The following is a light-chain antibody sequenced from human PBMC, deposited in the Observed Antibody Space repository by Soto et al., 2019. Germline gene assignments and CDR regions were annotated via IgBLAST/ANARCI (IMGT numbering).Light chain of an antibody. CDR3: QQSRYSPLS. Sequence: EIVLTQSPGTLSLSPGERATLSCRASQSVTSTNLAWYQQKPGQAPSLLIYGASSRATGIPDRFSGSGFGTDFTFTISRLEPEDFAVYYCQQSRYSPLSFGGGTKVDIK. CDR1: QSVTSTN. V-gene: IGKV3-20*01. CDR2: GAS. J-gene: IGKJ4*01.